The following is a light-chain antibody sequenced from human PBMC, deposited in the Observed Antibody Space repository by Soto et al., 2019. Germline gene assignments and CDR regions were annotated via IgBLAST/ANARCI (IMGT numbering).Light chain of an antibody. V-gene: IGKV3-11*01. Sequence: SFSTGSRATLSFRPSQSVRGLLAWYQQKPGQAPRLLIYGAYNRATGIPARFSGSGSGKDFTLTSSRLEPEDFAVCYLQQSDSWTFGQGTNVDIK. CDR2: GAY. J-gene: IGKJ1*01. CDR1: QSVRGL. CDR3: QQSDSWT.